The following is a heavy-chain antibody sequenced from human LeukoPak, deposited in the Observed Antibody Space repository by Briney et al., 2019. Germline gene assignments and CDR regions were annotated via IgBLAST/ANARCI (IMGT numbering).Heavy chain of an antibody. Sequence: SETLSLTCAVYGASFGGYYWSWIRQPPGKGLEWIGEINHSGSTNYNPSLKSRVTISVDTSKNQFSLKLSSVTAADTAVYYCASRKRITIFGVVIENWNWFDPWGQGTLVTVSS. J-gene: IGHJ5*02. CDR2: INHSGST. CDR3: ASRKRITIFGVVIENWNWFDP. CDR1: GASFGGYY. V-gene: IGHV4-34*01. D-gene: IGHD3-3*01.